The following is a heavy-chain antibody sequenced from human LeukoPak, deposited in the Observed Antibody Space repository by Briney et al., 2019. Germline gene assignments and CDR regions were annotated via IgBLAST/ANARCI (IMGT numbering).Heavy chain of an antibody. V-gene: IGHV3-13*01. CDR1: GFTFIDYD. J-gene: IGHJ4*02. CDR3: ARGGIQVSGIDEFDY. CDR2: IGIRGDT. Sequence: QPGGSLRLSCAASGFTFIDYDMHWVRQVIGKGLEWVSAIGIRGDTHYSGSVKGRFTISRENAESSLYLQMNSLRAEDTAVYYCARGGIQVSGIDEFDYWGQGTLVTVSS. D-gene: IGHD6-19*01.